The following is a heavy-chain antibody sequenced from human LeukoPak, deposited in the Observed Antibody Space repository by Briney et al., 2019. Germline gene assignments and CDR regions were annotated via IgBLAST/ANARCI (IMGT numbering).Heavy chain of an antibody. V-gene: IGHV1-8*01. CDR3: AGYYYGSGIENWFDP. D-gene: IGHD3-10*01. CDR1: GYTFTSYD. CDR2: MNPNSGNT. J-gene: IGHJ5*02. Sequence: ASVKVSCKASGYTFTSYDINWVRQATGQGLEWMGWMNPNSGNTGYAQKFQGRVTMTRNTSISTAYMELSSLRSEDTAVYYCAGYYYGSGIENWFDPWGQGTLVTVSS.